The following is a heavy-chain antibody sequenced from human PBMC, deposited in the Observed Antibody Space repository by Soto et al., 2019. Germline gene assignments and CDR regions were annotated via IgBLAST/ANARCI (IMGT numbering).Heavy chain of an antibody. D-gene: IGHD6-13*01. Sequence: SETLSLTCTFSCGSIISFYWSWIRQPAGKGLEWIGRIYSGGRNNYNPSLKSRVTMSVDTSKNQFSLRLSSVTAADTAMYYCARGSSRWDYWGQGTLVTVSS. CDR1: CGSIISFY. CDR3: ARGSSRWDY. CDR2: IYSGGRN. V-gene: IGHV4-4*07. J-gene: IGHJ4*02.